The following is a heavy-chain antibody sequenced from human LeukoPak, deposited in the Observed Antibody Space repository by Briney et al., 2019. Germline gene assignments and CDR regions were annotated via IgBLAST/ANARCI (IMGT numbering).Heavy chain of an antibody. CDR2: IIPIFGTA. CDR1: GGTFRRYA. J-gene: IGHJ4*02. D-gene: IGHD6-19*01. CDR3: ARVSDSSGWYPFY. V-gene: IGHV1-69*05. Sequence: GASVEVFCNASGGTFRRYAISWGGQAPGKGLEWVGGIIPIFGTANYAQKFQGRVTITTDESTSTAYMELSSLRSEDTAVYYCARVSDSSGWYPFYWGQGTLVTVSS.